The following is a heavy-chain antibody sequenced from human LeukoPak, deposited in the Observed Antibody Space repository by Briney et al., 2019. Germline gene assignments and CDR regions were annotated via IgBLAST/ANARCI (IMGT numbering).Heavy chain of an antibody. CDR2: IYYSGST. D-gene: IGHD1-26*01. J-gene: IGHJ5*02. V-gene: IGHV4-38-2*02. CDR3: ARDGRRIVGATLGFDP. CDR1: GYSISSGYY. Sequence: PSETLSLTCTVSGYSISSGYYWGWIRQPPGKGLEWIGYIYYSGSTNYNPPLKSRVTISVDTSKNQFSLKLSSVTAADTAVYYCARDGRRIVGATLGFDPWGQGTLVTVSS.